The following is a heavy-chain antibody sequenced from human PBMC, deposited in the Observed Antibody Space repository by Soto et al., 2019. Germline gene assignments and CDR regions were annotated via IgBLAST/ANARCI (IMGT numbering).Heavy chain of an antibody. CDR3: ARGRIVVVVAAPPRYYGMDV. D-gene: IGHD2-15*01. CDR1: GGTFSSYA. V-gene: IGHV1-69*13. CDR2: IIPIFGTA. Sequence: SVKVSCKASGGTFSSYAISWVRQAPGQGLEWMGGIIPIFGTANYAQKFQGRVTITADESTSTAYMELSSLRSEDTAVYYCARGRIVVVVAAPPRYYGMDVWGKGTTVTVSS. J-gene: IGHJ6*04.